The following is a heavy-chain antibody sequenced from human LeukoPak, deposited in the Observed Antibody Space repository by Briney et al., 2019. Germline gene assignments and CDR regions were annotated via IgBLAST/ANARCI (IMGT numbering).Heavy chain of an antibody. D-gene: IGHD2-2*01. CDR2: MNPNSGNT. J-gene: IGHJ6*02. CDR1: GYTFTSYD. Sequence: AAPVKVSCKASGYTFTSYDINWVRQATGQGLEWMGWMNPNSGNTGYAQKFQGRVTMTRNTSISTAYMELSSLRSEDTAVYYCARVCPRGVVVVPAATYYYYYYGMDVWGQGTTVTVSS. V-gene: IGHV1-8*01. CDR3: ARVCPRGVVVVPAATYYYYYYGMDV.